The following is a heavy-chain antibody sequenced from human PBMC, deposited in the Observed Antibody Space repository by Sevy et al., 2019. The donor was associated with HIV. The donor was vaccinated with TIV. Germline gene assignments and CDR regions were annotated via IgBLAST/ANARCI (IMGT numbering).Heavy chain of an antibody. Sequence: GGSLRLSCAVSGFTFSSYAMSWVRQAPGKGLEWVSAISGSGGSTYYADSVKGRFTISRDNSKNTLYLQMNSLRAEDTAVYYCAKDWDIVVVPAAKAAGYYYYGMDVWGQGTTVTVSS. V-gene: IGHV3-23*01. CDR2: ISGSGGST. CDR1: GFTFSSYA. J-gene: IGHJ6*02. CDR3: AKDWDIVVVPAAKAAGYYYYGMDV. D-gene: IGHD2-2*01.